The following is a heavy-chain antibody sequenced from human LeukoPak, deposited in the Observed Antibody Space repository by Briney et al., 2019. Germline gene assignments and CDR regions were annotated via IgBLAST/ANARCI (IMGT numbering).Heavy chain of an antibody. J-gene: IGHJ6*02. CDR1: GASISSYF. D-gene: IGHD2/OR15-2a*01. Sequence: SETLSLTCSVSGASISSYFWSWIRQPPGKGLEWIGYIYDSGSTNYNPSLKSQVTISVDTSKDHFSLRLSSVTAADTAVYYCARQMFLGGMDVWGQGTTVTVSS. V-gene: IGHV4-59*08. CDR3: ARQMFLGGMDV. CDR2: IYDSGST.